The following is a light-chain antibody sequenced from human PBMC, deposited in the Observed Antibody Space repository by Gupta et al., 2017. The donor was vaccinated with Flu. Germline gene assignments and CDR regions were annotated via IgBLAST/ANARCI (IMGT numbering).Light chain of an antibody. CDR2: GAS. Sequence: EIVMSLSPATLSVSPGERATISCRASQSVSSNLAWYQQKPGQAPRLLIYGASTRATGIPARFSGSGSGTEFTLTISRLQSEDFAVYYCQQYNNWPRKFGQGTKVEIK. CDR1: QSVSSN. V-gene: IGKV3-15*01. CDR3: QQYNNWPRK. J-gene: IGKJ1*01.